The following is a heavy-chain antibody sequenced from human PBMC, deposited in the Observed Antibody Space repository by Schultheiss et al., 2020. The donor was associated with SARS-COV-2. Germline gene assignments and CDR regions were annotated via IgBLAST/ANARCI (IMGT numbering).Heavy chain of an antibody. Sequence: GGSLRLSCAASGFTFSSYAMNWVRQAPGKGLEWVSVIYSGGSTYYADSVKGRFTISRDNSKNTLYLQMNSLRAEDTAVYYCARGAWSPGSAPFDYWGQGTLVTVSS. CDR2: IYSGGST. D-gene: IGHD2-8*02. CDR1: GFTFSSYA. V-gene: IGHV3-23*03. J-gene: IGHJ4*02. CDR3: ARGAWSPGSAPFDY.